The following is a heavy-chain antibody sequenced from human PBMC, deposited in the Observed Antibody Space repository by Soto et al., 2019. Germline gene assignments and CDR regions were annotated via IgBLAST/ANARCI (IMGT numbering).Heavy chain of an antibody. Sequence: QVQLQESGPGLVKPSQTLSLTYTVSGGSISSGGYYWSWIRQHPGKGLEWIGYIYYSGSTYYNPSLKSRVTISVDTSKNQCSLKLSSVTAADTAVYYCARDQVDIVATMGHYYYGMDVWGQGTTVTVSS. CDR3: ARDQVDIVATMGHYYYGMDV. V-gene: IGHV4-31*03. J-gene: IGHJ6*02. CDR1: GGSISSGGYY. CDR2: IYYSGST. D-gene: IGHD5-12*01.